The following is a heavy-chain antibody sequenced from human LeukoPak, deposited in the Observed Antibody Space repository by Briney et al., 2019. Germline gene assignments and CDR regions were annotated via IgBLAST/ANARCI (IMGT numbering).Heavy chain of an antibody. D-gene: IGHD2-15*01. V-gene: IGHV1-8*01. J-gene: IGHJ6*02. CDR2: MNPNSGNT. CDR3: ARTRILDV. Sequence: ASVKVSCKASGYTFTSYDINWVRQAPGQGLEWMGWMNPNSGNTGCTQKFQGRVTMTRNTSITTAYLELSGLTSEDTAMYYCARTRILDVWGQGTTVSVSS. CDR1: GYTFTSYD.